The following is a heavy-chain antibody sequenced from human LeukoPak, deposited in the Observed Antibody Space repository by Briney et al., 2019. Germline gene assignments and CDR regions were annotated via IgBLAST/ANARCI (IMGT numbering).Heavy chain of an antibody. J-gene: IGHJ4*02. CDR3: PRNFPRCCWYHPFGY. CDR2: INPNSGGT. V-gene: IGHV1-2*02. D-gene: IGHD6-13*01. CDR1: GYTFTAYY. Sequence: ASVKVSCKASGYTFTAYYMHWVRPAPGQVLELLRCINPNSGGTNYAQKFQDRVTMTRLTSIRTVYMELSRMKSDDITVYYCPRNFPRCCWYHPFGYWGQGILVTVSS.